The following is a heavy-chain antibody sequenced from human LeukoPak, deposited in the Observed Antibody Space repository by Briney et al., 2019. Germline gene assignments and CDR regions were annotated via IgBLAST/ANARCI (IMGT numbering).Heavy chain of an antibody. CDR3: ARDDRGLGDAFDI. CDR2: ISYDGSNK. Sequence: GGSLRLSCAASGFTFSSYAMHWVRQAPGKGLEWVAVISYDGSNKYYADSVEGRFTISRDNSKNTLYLQMNSLRAEDTAVYYCARDDRGLGDAFDIWGQGTMVTVSS. D-gene: IGHD3-10*01. J-gene: IGHJ3*02. V-gene: IGHV3-30-3*01. CDR1: GFTFSSYA.